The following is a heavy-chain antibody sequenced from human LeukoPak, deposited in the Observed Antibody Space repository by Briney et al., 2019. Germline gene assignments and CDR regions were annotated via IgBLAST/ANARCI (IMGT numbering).Heavy chain of an antibody. V-gene: IGHV3-23*01. Sequence: GGSLRLSCAASGFTFSDYYMSWVRQAPGKGLEWVSAISGSGGSTYYADSVKGRFTISRDNSKNTLYLQMNSLRAEDTAVYYCAKARIAAAGRYFDYWGQGTLVTVSS. CDR3: AKARIAAAGRYFDY. CDR1: GFTFSDYY. J-gene: IGHJ4*02. D-gene: IGHD6-13*01. CDR2: ISGSGGST.